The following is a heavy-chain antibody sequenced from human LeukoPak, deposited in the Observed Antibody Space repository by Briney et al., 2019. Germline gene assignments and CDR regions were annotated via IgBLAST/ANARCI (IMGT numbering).Heavy chain of an antibody. CDR3: AREDRSGSYY. CDR2: IYTSGST. D-gene: IGHD3-10*01. CDR1: GGSISSGSYY. J-gene: IGHJ4*02. V-gene: IGHV4-61*02. Sequence: PSQTLSLTCTVSGGSISSGSYYWSWIRQPAGKGLEWIGRIYTSGSTNYDPSLKSRVTISVDTSKNQFSLKLSSVTAADTAVYYCAREDRSGSYYWGQGTLVTVSS.